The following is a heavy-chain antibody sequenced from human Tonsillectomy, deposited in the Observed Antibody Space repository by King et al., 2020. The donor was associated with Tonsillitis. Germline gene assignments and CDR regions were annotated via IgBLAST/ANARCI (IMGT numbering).Heavy chain of an antibody. V-gene: IGHV4-38-2*02. CDR3: AGDNTGYLKFDY. J-gene: IGHJ4*02. CDR2: IYHSGTT. CDR1: GSSISSAYY. Sequence: MQLQESGPGLVKPSETLSLTCAVSGSSISSAYYWGWVRQPPGKGLEWIGYIYHSGTTYYKPSLKSRVTISLDTSRNQFSLELSSVTAADTAVYYCAGDNTGYLKFDYWGQGTLVTVSS. D-gene: IGHD5-12*01.